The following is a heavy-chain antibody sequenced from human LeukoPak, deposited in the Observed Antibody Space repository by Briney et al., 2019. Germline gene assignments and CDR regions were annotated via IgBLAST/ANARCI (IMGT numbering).Heavy chain of an antibody. D-gene: IGHD6-13*01. CDR1: GFSFSSYA. V-gene: IGHV3-23*01. J-gene: IGHJ4*02. CDR2: ISGSGGKT. CDR3: AKGKYTSSWYGDD. Sequence: QPGGSLRLSCAASGFSFSSYAMSWVRQAPGKGLEWVSAISGSGGKTDYAGSVKGRFTISRDNSKDTVYLHMSSLRVEDTAVYYCAKGKYTSSWYGDDWGQGTLVTVSS.